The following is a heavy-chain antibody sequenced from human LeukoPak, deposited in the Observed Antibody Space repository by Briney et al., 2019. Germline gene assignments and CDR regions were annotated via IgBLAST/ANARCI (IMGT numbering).Heavy chain of an antibody. CDR2: ISGSGGST. V-gene: IGHV3-23*01. D-gene: IGHD3-22*01. J-gene: IGHJ5*02. CDR1: GFTFSSYA. CDR3: AKAMYYYDSSGLSWFDP. Sequence: GGSLRLSXAASGFTFSSYAMSWVRQAPGKGLEWVSAISGSGGSTYYADSVKGRFTISRDNSKNTLYLQMNSLRAEDTAVYYCAKAMYYYDSSGLSWFDPWGQGTLVTVSS.